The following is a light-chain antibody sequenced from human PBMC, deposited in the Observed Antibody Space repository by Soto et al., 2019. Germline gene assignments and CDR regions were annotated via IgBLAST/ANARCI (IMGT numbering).Light chain of an antibody. J-gene: IGKJ1*01. Sequence: DIQMTQSPSTLSASVGDRITITCRASQSISDRLAWYQRRPGRAPELLVFDASILESGVPSRFSGSGSGTQFTLTISSLQHDDFATYYCQHYSSVWAFGQGTKVDIK. CDR1: QSISDR. V-gene: IGKV1-5*01. CDR2: DAS. CDR3: QHYSSVWA.